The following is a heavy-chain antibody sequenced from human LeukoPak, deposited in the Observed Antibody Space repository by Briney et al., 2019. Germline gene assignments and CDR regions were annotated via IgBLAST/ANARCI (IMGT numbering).Heavy chain of an antibody. J-gene: IGHJ4*02. V-gene: IGHV3-48*04. CDR2: ISSSASTI. D-gene: IGHD4-23*01. CDR3: ARGYAGTLFY. Sequence: PGGSLRLSCAASGFTFSSYSMNWVRQAPGKGLEWVSYISSSASTIYIADSVKGRFTISRDNAKNSLYLQMNSLRAEDTAVYYCARGYAGTLFYWGQGTLVTVSS. CDR1: GFTFSSYS.